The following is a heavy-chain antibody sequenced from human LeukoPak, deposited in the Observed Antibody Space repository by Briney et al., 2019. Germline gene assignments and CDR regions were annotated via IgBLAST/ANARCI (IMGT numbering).Heavy chain of an antibody. V-gene: IGHV3-23*01. J-gene: IGHJ4*02. CDR1: GFTFSSYA. CDR3: ARRSGIAVAGTFDY. D-gene: IGHD6-19*01. CDR2: ISGSPAST. Sequence: GGSLRLSCAPPGFTFSSYAMSWVRQAPGKGLEWVSPISGSPASTYYADSVNGRFTIPKDKSKCTLYLQMNSLRAEDTAVYYCARRSGIAVAGTFDYWGQGTLVTVSS.